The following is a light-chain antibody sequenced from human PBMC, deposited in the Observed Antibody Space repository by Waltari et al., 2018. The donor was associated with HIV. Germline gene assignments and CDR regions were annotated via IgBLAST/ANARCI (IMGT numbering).Light chain of an antibody. V-gene: IGLV3-9*01. CDR1: NIGRNV. J-gene: IGLJ2*01. CDR2: RDT. Sequence: SYDLTQPLSVSVARGKTATISCGGDNIGRNVVHWYQQKPGQAPLLVIYRDTHRPSGIPDRFSGSNSGNTATLTISRAQPGDEADFYCQVWDSSTAFFGGGTKLTVL. CDR3: QVWDSSTAF.